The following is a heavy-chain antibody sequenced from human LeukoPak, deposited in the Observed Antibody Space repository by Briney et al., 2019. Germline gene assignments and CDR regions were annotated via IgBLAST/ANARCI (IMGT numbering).Heavy chain of an antibody. CDR2: INHSGST. V-gene: IGHV4-34*01. D-gene: IGHD5-18*01. CDR1: GGSFSGYY. CDR3: AREAFWGYSYDY. J-gene: IGHJ4*02. Sequence: PSETLSLTCAVYGGSFSGYYWSWIRQPPGKGLEWIGEINHSGSTNYNPSLKSRVTISVDTSKNQFSLKLSSVTAADTAVYYCAREAFWGYSYDYWGQGTLVTVSS.